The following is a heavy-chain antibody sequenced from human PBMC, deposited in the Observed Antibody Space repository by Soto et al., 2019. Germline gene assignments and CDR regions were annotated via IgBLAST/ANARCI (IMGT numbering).Heavy chain of an antibody. Sequence: ASVKVSCKASGGSFSSCAISWVRQAPGQGLEWMGGIIPIVGTGNYAQNFQGRVTITADESTSTAYMELSSLRSEDTAMYYCARDLRAAGRPGMDVWGQGTTVTVS. V-gene: IGHV1-69*13. CDR3: ARDLRAAGRPGMDV. D-gene: IGHD6-13*01. CDR1: GGSFSSCA. CDR2: IIPIVGTG. J-gene: IGHJ6*02.